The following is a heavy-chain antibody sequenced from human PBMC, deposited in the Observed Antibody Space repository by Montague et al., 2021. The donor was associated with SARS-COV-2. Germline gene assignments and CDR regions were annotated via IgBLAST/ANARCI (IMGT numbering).Heavy chain of an antibody. J-gene: IGHJ5*02. V-gene: IGHV4-39*01. CDR2: ISYSGST. D-gene: IGHD3/OR15-3a*01. Sequence: SETLSLTCTVSGDSMSGSNYYWGWIRQPPGKGLEWIGSISYSGSTYYNASLKSRVTISVDTSKNQFSLRLSSVTAADTAVYYCARLYIRMTFVGRAGRKGVDLWGQGTLVTVSS. CDR3: ARLYIRMTFVGRAGRKGVDL. CDR1: GDSMSGSNYY.